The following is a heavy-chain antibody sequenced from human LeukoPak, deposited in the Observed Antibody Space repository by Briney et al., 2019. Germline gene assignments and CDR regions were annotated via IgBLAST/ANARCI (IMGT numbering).Heavy chain of an antibody. J-gene: IGHJ4*02. V-gene: IGHV3-48*01. CDR1: GFTFSSYS. CDR2: ISSSSSTI. CDR3: AKDGPPIGGDNDY. Sequence: GGSLRLSCAASGFTFSSYSMNWVRQAPGKGLEWVSYISSSSSTIYYADSVKGRFTISRDNAKNSLYLQMNSLRAEDTAVYYCAKDGPPIGGDNDYWGQGTLVTVSS. D-gene: IGHD2-21*02.